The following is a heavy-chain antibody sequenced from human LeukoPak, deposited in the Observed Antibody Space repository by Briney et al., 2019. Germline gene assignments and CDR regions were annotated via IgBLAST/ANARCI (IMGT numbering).Heavy chain of an antibody. V-gene: IGHV3-7*01. CDR2: IKQDGSEK. D-gene: IGHD3-9*01. Sequence: PGGSLRLSCAASGLTFSSYWMSWVRQAPGKGLEWVANIKQDGSEKYYVDSVKGRFTISRDNAKNSLYLQMNSLRAEDTAVYYCARDGVGYYDILTGSHYGMDVWGQGTTVTVSS. CDR1: GLTFSSYW. CDR3: ARDGVGYYDILTGSHYGMDV. J-gene: IGHJ6*02.